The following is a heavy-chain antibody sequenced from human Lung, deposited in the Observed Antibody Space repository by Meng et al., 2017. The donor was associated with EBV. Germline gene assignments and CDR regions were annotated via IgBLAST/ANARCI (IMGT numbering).Heavy chain of an antibody. J-gene: IGHJ2*01. CDR1: GDSFSSSSAA. CDR2: TYYRSKWYN. Sequence: VQHHQQRLVPLQPPQTLILPRVSSGDSFSSSSAAWTWIRQSPSRGLEWLGRTYYRSKWYNDYAVFVKSRITINPDTSKNQFSLQLNSVTPEDTAVYYCARGATSVFDLWGRGTLVTVSS. V-gene: IGHV6-1*01. CDR3: ARGATSVFDL.